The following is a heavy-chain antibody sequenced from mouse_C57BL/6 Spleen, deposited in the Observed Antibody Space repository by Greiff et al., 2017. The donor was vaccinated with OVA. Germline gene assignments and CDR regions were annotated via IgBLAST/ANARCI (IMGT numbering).Heavy chain of an antibody. D-gene: IGHD2-3*01. CDR3: ARKDGYFLFAY. V-gene: IGHV1-81*01. CDR2: IYPRSGNT. J-gene: IGHJ3*01. Sequence: VKLMESGAELARPGASVKLSCKASGYTFTSYGISWVKQRTGQGLEWIGEIYPRSGNTYYNEKFKGKATLTADKSSSTAYMELRSLTSEDAAVYFCARKDGYFLFAYWGQGTLVTVSA. CDR1: GYTFTSYG.